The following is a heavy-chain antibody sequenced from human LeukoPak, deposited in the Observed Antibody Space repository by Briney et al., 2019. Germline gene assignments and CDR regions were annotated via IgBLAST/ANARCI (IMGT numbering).Heavy chain of an antibody. CDR1: GESITAYY. CDR2: VRHSGST. V-gene: IGHV4-34*01. D-gene: IGHD3-10*01. Sequence: SETLSLTCAVYGESITAYYSTWIRHPPGKRLEWIGEVRHSGSTNYNPSLKRRVTMSVDMSKNQFSLKLNSVTAADTAVYYCAGATATGTGRAFHYWAQGNLVPVSS. J-gene: IGHJ4*02. CDR3: AGATATGTGRAFHY.